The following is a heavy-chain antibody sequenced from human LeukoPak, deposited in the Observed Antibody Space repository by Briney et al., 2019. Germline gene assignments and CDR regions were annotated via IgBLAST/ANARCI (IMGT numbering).Heavy chain of an antibody. V-gene: IGHV1-8*01. Sequence: VASVKVSCKASGYTFTSYDIHWVRHATGQGLEGMGWMNPNSGDTGYAQKFQGRVTKTRDPSISTAYMERSSLTSEDTAVYFCAREIPARRFRAFDIWGQGPMVTVSS. D-gene: IGHD6-6*01. J-gene: IGHJ3*02. CDR3: AREIPARRFRAFDI. CDR1: GYTFTSYD. CDR2: MNPNSGDT.